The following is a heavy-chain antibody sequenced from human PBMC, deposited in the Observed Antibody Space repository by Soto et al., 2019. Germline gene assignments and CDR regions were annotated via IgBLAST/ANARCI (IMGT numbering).Heavy chain of an antibody. CDR3: ARDQNGSPHFDY. D-gene: IGHD1-26*01. V-gene: IGHV4-59*01. J-gene: IGHJ4*02. Sequence: VSGASISSYYWSWIRQPPGKGLEWVGFIFHSGSTNCNPSLKSRVTFSVDTSKNQFSLKLTSVTAADTAVYYCARDQNGSPHFDYWGQGILVTVSS. CDR2: IFHSGST. CDR1: GASISSYY.